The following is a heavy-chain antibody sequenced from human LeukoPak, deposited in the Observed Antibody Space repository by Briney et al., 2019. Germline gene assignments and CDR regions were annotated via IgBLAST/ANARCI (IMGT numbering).Heavy chain of an antibody. V-gene: IGHV3-30*04. Sequence: GGSLRLSCAASGFTFSSYAMHWVRQAPGKGLEWVAVISYDGSNKYYADSVKGRFTISRDNSKNTLYLQTNSLRAEDTAVYYCAREEYSYGNRYWGQGTLVTVSS. D-gene: IGHD5-18*01. CDR2: ISYDGSNK. CDR1: GFTFSSYA. J-gene: IGHJ4*02. CDR3: AREEYSYGNRY.